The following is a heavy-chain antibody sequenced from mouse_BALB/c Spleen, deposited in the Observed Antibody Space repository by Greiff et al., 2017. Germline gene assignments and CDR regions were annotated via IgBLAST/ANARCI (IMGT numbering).Heavy chain of an antibody. CDR1: GFAFSSYD. V-gene: IGHV5-12-1*01. CDR3: ARRGGYDSYAMDY. J-gene: IGHJ4*01. CDR2: ISSGGGST. Sequence: EVMLVESGGGLVKPGGSLKLSCAASGFAFSSYDMSWVRQTPEKRLEWVAYISSGGGSTYYPDTVKGRFTISRDNAKNTLYLQMSSLKSEDTAMYYCARRGGYDSYAMDYWGQGTSVTVSS. D-gene: IGHD2-2*01.